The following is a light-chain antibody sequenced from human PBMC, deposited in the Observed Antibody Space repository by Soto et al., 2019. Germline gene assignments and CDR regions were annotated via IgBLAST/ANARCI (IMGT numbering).Light chain of an antibody. CDR2: DVS. Sequence: EVVMTQSPATLSVSPGEGATLSCRASQSVSSNLAWYQQKPGQAPGLLIYDVSTRATGIPARFSGSGSGTEFTLAIYCLQSEDFAVYYCQQYIDWPTWTFGQGTKVDIK. CDR3: QQYIDWPTWT. CDR1: QSVSSN. J-gene: IGKJ1*01. V-gene: IGKV3-15*01.